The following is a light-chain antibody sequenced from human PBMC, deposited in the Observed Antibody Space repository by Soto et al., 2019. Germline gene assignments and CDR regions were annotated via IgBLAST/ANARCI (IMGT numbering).Light chain of an antibody. CDR3: QQADTFPIT. CDR1: QGISRS. Sequence: IHLTQSPSSVSASVGDRVTISCQASQGISRSLAWYQQKPGKAPKLLIYAASSLQSGVPSRFSGSGFGTDFTLTISSLQPEDSAIYYCQQADTFPITFGQGTRLEIK. J-gene: IGKJ5*01. V-gene: IGKV1D-12*01. CDR2: AAS.